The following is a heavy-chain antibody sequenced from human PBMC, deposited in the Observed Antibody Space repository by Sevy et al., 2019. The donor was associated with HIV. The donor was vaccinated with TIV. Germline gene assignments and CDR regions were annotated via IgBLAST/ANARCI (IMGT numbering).Heavy chain of an antibody. J-gene: IGHJ6*02. CDR1: GLNFSKYS. V-gene: IGHV3-48*02. D-gene: IGHD3-3*01. CDR2: ISRSGTTT. CDR3: ARDYDFWSGYTALSYYSLSYYYGMDV. Sequence: GGSLRLSCAASGLNFSKYSFNWVRQAPEKGLEWISHISRSGTTTYYAESVKGRFTVSRDNAKNSRFLQMSSLRDEDTAVYYCARDYDFWSGYTALSYYSLSYYYGMDVWGQGTTVTVSS.